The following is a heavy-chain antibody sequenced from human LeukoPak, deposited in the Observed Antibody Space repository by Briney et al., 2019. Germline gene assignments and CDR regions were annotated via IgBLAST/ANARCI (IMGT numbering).Heavy chain of an antibody. CDR2: IYYSGTT. V-gene: IGHV4-30-4*01. CDR1: GDSISSGADY. CDR3: ARGLTGIYY. Sequence: SETLSLTCTVSGDSISSGADYWIWIRQPPGKGLEWIGYIYYSGTTYYNPSLKSRVTISVDTSKNQFSLKLSSVTAADAAVYYCARGLTGIYYWGQGTLVTVSS. J-gene: IGHJ4*02. D-gene: IGHD3-9*01.